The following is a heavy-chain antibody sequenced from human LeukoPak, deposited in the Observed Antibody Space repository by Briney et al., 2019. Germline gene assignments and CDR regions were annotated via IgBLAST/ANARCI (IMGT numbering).Heavy chain of an antibody. CDR3: AKGHSYYFDY. J-gene: IGHJ4*02. CDR1: GFTFSSYA. V-gene: IGHV3-23*01. Sequence: PGGSLRLSCAASGFTFSSYAMTWVRQAPGKGLDWVSTIVNSGGTTYYADSVKGRFTISRDNSKNTLYLQMNSLRAEDTAVYYCAKGHSYYFDYWGQGTLVTVSS. CDR2: IVNSGGTT.